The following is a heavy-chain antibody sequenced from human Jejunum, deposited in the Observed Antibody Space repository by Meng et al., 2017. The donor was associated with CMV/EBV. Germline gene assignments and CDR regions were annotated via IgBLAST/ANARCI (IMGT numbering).Heavy chain of an antibody. CDR3: ARTVGYNYGLGS. CDR2: IYAGGTT. CDR1: VLNVSHSS. J-gene: IGHJ5*02. Sequence: LVEAGVGLSQLGGSWCLSCAASVLNVSHSSMSWVRQAAGKALEWVSHIYAGGTTYYADSVKGRFTISRDNSKNTVSLQMNSLRADDTAVYYCARTVGYNYGLGSWGQGNLVTVSS. V-gene: IGHV3-53*01. D-gene: IGHD5-18*01.